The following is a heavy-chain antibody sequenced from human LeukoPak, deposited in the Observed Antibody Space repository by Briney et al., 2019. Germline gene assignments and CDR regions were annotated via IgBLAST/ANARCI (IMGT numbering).Heavy chain of an antibody. J-gene: IGHJ3*01. V-gene: IGHV3-23*01. D-gene: IGHD2-2*01. Sequence: PGGSLRLSCAASGFTFTNYAIYAMSWVRQAPGKGLEWVSVISGSGGNTYYADSVKGRFTISKDNSKHTLFLQMNSLRAEDTAVYYCAKDRAGYCSSTSCFYDAFDLWGKRTMVTIS. CDR2: ISGSGGNT. CDR1: GFTFTNYAIYA. CDR3: AKDRAGYCSSTSCFYDAFDL.